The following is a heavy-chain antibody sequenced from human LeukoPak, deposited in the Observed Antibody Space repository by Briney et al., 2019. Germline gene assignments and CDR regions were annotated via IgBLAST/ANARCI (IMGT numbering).Heavy chain of an antibody. Sequence: GESLKISCKGSGYSFTTYYIGGVRQMPGKGLEWMGIINPGGSDTRYSPSFQGQVTISVDNSISTAYLQWTSLKASDTAMYYCARTGTYAEFDYWGQGSLVTVSS. J-gene: IGHJ4*02. V-gene: IGHV5-51*01. CDR3: ARTGTYAEFDY. CDR2: INPGGSDT. CDR1: GYSFTTYY. D-gene: IGHD6-13*01.